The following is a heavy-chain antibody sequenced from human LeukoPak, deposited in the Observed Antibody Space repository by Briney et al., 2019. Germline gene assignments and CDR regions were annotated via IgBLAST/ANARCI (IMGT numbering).Heavy chain of an antibody. V-gene: IGHV3-48*03. CDR3: ATKVPGTSHFSN. CDR2: TTGSGTSI. D-gene: IGHD6-19*01. Sequence: GGSLRLSCAASGFVFKNFEMNWVRQAPGKGLEWVSHTTGSGTSIFYAASVKGRFTISRDNAKNSLYLDMYSLSAEDAAVYYCATKVPGTSHFSNWGQGTRVTVSS. J-gene: IGHJ4*02. CDR1: GFVFKNFE.